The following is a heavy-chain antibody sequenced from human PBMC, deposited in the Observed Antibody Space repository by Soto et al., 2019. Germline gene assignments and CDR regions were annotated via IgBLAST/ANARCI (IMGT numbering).Heavy chain of an antibody. CDR3: ARHPTVTTGRWFDP. V-gene: IGHV4-59*01. Sequence: PSETLSLTCTVSGCSMSSYYLSWIRQPPGKGLEWIGYVYYSGSTNYNPSLKSRVTISVDTSKNQFSLKLSSVTAADTAVYYCARHPTVTTGRWFDPWGQGTLVTVSS. CDR2: VYYSGST. CDR1: GCSMSSYY. J-gene: IGHJ5*02. D-gene: IGHD4-17*01.